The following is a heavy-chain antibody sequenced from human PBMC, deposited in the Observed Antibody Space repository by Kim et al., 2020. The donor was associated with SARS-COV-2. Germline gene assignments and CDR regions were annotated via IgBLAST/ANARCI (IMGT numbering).Heavy chain of an antibody. D-gene: IGHD1-26*01. CDR3: AKDWEDVAIYYYYYGMDV. V-gene: IGHV3-30*18. CDR1: GFTFSRYG. J-gene: IGHJ6*02. Sequence: GGSLRLSCAASGFTFSRYGLHWVREAPGKGLEWVAGLSYDGTNKYYADSVKGRFTISRDNSKNTVYLEMNSLRAEDTAVYDCAKDWEDVAIYYYYYGMDVWGQGTTVTVSS. CDR2: LSYDGTNK.